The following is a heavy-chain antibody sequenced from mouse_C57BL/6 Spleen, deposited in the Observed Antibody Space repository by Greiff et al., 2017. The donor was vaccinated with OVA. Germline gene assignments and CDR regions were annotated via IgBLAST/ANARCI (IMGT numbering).Heavy chain of an antibody. D-gene: IGHD2-4*01. Sequence: QVQLQQSGAELVKPGASVKLSCKASGYTFTSYWMHWVKQRPGQGLEWIGMIHPNSGSTNYNEKFKSKATLTVDKSSSTAYMQLSSLTSEDSAVYYCARSLIEYCFDYWGQGTTLTVSS. CDR1: GYTFTSYW. CDR3: ARSLIEYCFDY. CDR2: IHPNSGST. V-gene: IGHV1-64*01. J-gene: IGHJ2*01.